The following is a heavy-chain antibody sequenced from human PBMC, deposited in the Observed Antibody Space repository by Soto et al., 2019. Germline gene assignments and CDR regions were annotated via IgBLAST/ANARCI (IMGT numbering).Heavy chain of an antibody. CDR2: IYHSGST. V-gene: IGHV4-4*02. CDR1: GGSINSRYW. J-gene: IGHJ3*02. D-gene: IGHD3-16*01. Sequence: SETLSLTCAVSGGSINSRYWWSWVRQSPGKGMEWIGEIYHSGSTNYNPSLKSRVTMSVDTSKIWFSLKLSSLTAADTAVYFCAIWGETISSPHVRAFDIWGQGAMVTVSS. CDR3: AIWGETISSPHVRAFDI.